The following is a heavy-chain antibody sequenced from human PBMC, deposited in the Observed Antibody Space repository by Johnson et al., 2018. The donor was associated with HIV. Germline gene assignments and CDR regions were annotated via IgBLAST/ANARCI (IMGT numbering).Heavy chain of an antibody. CDR1: GFTVTTKY. CDR2: IYSGGST. Sequence: VQLVESGGGLVQPGGSLRLSCAASGFTVTTKYMSWVRQAPGKGLEWVSVIYSGGSTYYADSVKGRFTISRDNSKNTLYLQMTSLRVEDTAVYYCASEFRGVLDIWGQGTMFPVSS. D-gene: IGHD3-10*01. CDR3: ASEFRGVLDI. J-gene: IGHJ3*02. V-gene: IGHV3-66*01.